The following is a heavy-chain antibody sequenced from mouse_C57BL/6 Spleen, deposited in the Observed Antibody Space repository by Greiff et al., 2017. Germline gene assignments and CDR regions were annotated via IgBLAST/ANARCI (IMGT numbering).Heavy chain of an antibody. CDR1: GYSFTGYY. Sequence: VQLKESGPELVKPGASVKISCKASGYSFTGYYMHWVKQSSEKSLEWIGEINPSTGGTSYNQKFKGKATLTVDKSSSTAYMQLKSLTSEDSAVYYFARWGVYDYDGYYFDYWGQGTTLTVSS. V-gene: IGHV1-43*01. D-gene: IGHD2-4*01. CDR3: ARWGVYDYDGYYFDY. CDR2: INPSTGGT. J-gene: IGHJ2*01.